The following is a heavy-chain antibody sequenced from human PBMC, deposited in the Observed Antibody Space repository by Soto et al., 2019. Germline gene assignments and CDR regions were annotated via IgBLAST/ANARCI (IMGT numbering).Heavy chain of an antibody. D-gene: IGHD3-10*01. CDR1: GGSISSSNW. V-gene: IGHV4-4*02. Sequence: SETLSLTCAVSGGSISSSNWWSWVRQPPGKGLEWIGEIYHSGSTNYNPSLKSRVTISVDKSKNQFSLKLSSVTAADTAVYYCARDRGKVYYGSGSYYGMDVWGQGTTVTVSS. J-gene: IGHJ6*02. CDR2: IYHSGST. CDR3: ARDRGKVYYGSGSYYGMDV.